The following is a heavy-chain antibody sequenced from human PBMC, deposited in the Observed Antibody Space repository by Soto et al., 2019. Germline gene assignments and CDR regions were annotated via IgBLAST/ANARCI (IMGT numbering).Heavy chain of an antibody. CDR3: ALKVVPYYDK. V-gene: IGHV1-46*01. CDR2: INPAGGTT. Sequence: QVQLVQSGAEVKKPGASVRISCRASGYSFTSTYVHWVRQAPGQGPEWMGIINPAGGTTYYAQKFXXRLTITSDTSTDTVFMDLNDLTSEDTAVYFCALKVVPYYDKWGQGTLLTVSS. J-gene: IGHJ4*02. CDR1: GYSFTSTY.